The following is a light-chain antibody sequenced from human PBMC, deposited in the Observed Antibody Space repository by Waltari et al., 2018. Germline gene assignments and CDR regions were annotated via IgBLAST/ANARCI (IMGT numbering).Light chain of an antibody. J-gene: IGLJ2*01. Sequence: QSALTQPASVSGSPGQSITISCTGTSSDVGRYNYVSWYQQHPGKAPKLLIYDGSNRPSGVPSRFSGSQSGNTASLTISGLQAADEAHYYCNSYASNSNGLFGGGTKLTIL. CDR2: DGS. CDR1: SSDVGRYNY. V-gene: IGLV2-14*03. CDR3: NSYASNSNGL.